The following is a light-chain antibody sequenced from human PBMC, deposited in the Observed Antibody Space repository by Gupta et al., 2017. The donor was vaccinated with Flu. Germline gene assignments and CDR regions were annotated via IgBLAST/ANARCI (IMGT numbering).Light chain of an antibody. CDR1: SSDVGGSNS. Sequence: QSALTQPRSVSGSPGQSVTISCTGTSSDVGGSNSVSWYQQHPDKAPKLMIYDVSKRPSGVPDRFSGSKSGNTASLTISGLEAEDEADYYCCSYAGSYTWVFGGGTKLTVL. V-gene: IGLV2-11*01. CDR3: CSYAGSYTWV. CDR2: DVS. J-gene: IGLJ3*02.